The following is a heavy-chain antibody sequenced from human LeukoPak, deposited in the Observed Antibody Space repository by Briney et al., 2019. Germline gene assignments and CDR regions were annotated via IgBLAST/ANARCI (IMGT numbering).Heavy chain of an antibody. V-gene: IGHV3-7*01. D-gene: IGHD2-2*01. J-gene: IGHJ4*02. CDR1: GFTFSSYW. CDR3: ARWVCSPTSCYYFDY. CDR2: IKQDGSEK. Sequence: GGSLRLSCAASGFTFSSYWMSWVRQAPGKGLEWVANIKQDGSEKYYVDSVKGRFTISRDNAKNSLYLQMNSLRAEDTAVYYCARWVCSPTSCYYFDYWGQGTLVTVSS.